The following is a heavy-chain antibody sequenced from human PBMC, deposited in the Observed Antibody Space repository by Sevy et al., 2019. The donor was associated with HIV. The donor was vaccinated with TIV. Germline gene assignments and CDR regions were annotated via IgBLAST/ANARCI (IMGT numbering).Heavy chain of an antibody. CDR1: GFTFTDAW. CDR3: TTDGLNYSGSGSYSLDH. D-gene: IGHD3-10*01. V-gene: IGHV3-15*07. CDR2: IKNKRDGETT. Sequence: GGSLRLSCAASGFTFTDAWMNWVRQVPGKGLEWVGRIKNKRDGETTDYAEPVKGIFTMSRDESRNMLYLEMNSLKTDDTGVYYCTTDGLNYSGSGSYSLDHWGQGTLVTVSS. J-gene: IGHJ4*02.